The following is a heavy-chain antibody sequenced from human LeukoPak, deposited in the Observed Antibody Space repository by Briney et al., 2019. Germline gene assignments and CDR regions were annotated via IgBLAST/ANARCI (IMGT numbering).Heavy chain of an antibody. Sequence: PSETLSLTCAVSGYSISSGYYWGWIRQPPGKGLEWIGSIYRSGSTYYNPSLKSRVTISVDTSKNQFSLKLSSVTAADTAVYYCATYSGSSTSAFDIWGQGTTVTVSS. CDR2: IYRSGST. D-gene: IGHD1-26*01. J-gene: IGHJ3*02. CDR1: GYSISSGYY. V-gene: IGHV4-38-2*01. CDR3: ATYSGSSTSAFDI.